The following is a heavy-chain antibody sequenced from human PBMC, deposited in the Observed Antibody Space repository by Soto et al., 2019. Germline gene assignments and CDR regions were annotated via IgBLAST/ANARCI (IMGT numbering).Heavy chain of an antibody. Sequence: EVQVVESGGGLVQPGGSLRLSCAASGFTFSSNGMNWVRQAPGKGLEWISYISSSSSTIYADSVKGRFTISRDNAKNSLYLKMNSLREEDRAVYYCARVIWSGHLTSDLWGQGTLVTVSS. CDR3: ARVIWSGHLTSDL. CDR2: ISSSSSTI. J-gene: IGHJ5*02. CDR1: GFTFSSNG. V-gene: IGHV3-48*02. D-gene: IGHD3-3*01.